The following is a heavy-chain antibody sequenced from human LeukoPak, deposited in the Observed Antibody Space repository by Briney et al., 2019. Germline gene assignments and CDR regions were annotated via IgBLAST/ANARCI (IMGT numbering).Heavy chain of an antibody. V-gene: IGHV4-34*01. CDR2: INHSGST. Sequence: SEALSLTCAVYGGSFSGYYWSWIRQPPGKGLEWIGEINHSGSTNYNPSLKSRVTISVDTSKNQFSLKLSSVTAADTAVYYCARVGGYGMDVWGQGTTVTVSS. CDR1: GGSFSGYY. D-gene: IGHD1-26*01. J-gene: IGHJ6*02. CDR3: ARVGGYGMDV.